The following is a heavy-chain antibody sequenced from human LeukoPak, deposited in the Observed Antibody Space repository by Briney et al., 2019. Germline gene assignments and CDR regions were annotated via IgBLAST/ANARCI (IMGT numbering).Heavy chain of an antibody. D-gene: IGHD1-14*01. CDR1: GGSISSSSYY. V-gene: IGHV4-39*07. J-gene: IGHJ3*02. CDR2: IYYSGST. CDR3: ARAEGRTGDAFDI. Sequence: SETLSLTCTVSGGSISSSSYYWGWIRQPPGKGLEWIGSIYYSGSTYYNPSLKSRVTISVDTSKNQFSLKLSSVTAADTAVYYCARAEGRTGDAFDIWGQGTMVTVSS.